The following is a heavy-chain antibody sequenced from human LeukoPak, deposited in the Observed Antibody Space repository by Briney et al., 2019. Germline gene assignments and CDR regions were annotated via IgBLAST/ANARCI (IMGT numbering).Heavy chain of an antibody. D-gene: IGHD3-22*01. CDR1: GGSFSGYY. CDR3: ARGLLYYYDSSGYYY. J-gene: IGHJ4*02. V-gene: IGHV4-34*01. CDR2: INHSGST. Sequence: SETLSLTCAVYGGSFSGYYWSWIRQPPGKGLEWIGEINHSGSTNYNPSHKSRVTISVDTSKNQFSLKLSSVTAADTAVYYCARGLLYYYDSSGYYYWGQGTLVTVSS.